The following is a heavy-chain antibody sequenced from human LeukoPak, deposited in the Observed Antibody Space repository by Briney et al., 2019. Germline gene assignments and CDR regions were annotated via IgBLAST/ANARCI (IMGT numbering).Heavy chain of an antibody. CDR1: GFTFSSYA. CDR3: ARDRGYCTNGVCYDFDY. Sequence: GGSLRLSCAASGFTFSSYAMHWVRQAPGKGLEWVAVIPYDGSNKYYADSVKGRFTISRDNSKNTLYLQMNSLRAEDTAVYYCARDRGYCTNGVCYDFDYWGQGTLVTVSS. D-gene: IGHD2-8*01. V-gene: IGHV3-30-3*01. J-gene: IGHJ4*02. CDR2: IPYDGSNK.